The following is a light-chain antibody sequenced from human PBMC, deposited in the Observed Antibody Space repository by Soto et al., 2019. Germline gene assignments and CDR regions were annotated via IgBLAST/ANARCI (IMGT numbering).Light chain of an antibody. CDR2: EVN. V-gene: IGLV2-23*02. Sequence: QSALTQPASVSGSPGQSITISCTGTSSDFENSNLVSWYQQYPGKAPRLMIYEVNKRPSGVSNLFSGSKSGNTASLTISGLQPEDEADYYCCSYAGTKRVFGGGTKLTVL. CDR3: CSYAGTKRV. CDR1: SSDFENSNL. J-gene: IGLJ3*02.